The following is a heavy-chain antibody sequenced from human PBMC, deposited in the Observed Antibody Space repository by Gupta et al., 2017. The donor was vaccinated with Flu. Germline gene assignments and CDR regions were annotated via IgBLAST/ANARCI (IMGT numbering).Heavy chain of an antibody. V-gene: IGHV4-39*01. Sequence: QLQLQESGPGLVKPSETLSLTCTVSGGSISSSSYYWGWIRQPPGKGLEWIGSIYYSGSTYYNPSLKSRVTISVDTSKNQFSLKLSSVTAADTAVYYCARLSSGSYSSFFDYWGQGTLVTVSS. D-gene: IGHD1-26*01. J-gene: IGHJ4*02. CDR2: IYYSGST. CDR3: ARLSSGSYSSFFDY. CDR1: GGSISSSSYY.